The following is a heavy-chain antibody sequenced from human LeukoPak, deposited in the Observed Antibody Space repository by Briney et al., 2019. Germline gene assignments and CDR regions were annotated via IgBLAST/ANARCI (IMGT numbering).Heavy chain of an antibody. CDR2: IRSKANSYAT. J-gene: IGHJ4*02. CDR3: TLVYYGSGSLDY. Sequence: PGGSLRLXCAASGFTFSGSAMHWVRQASGKGLEWVGRIRSKANSYATAYAASVKGRFTISRDDSKNTAYLQMNSLKTEDTAVYYCTLVYYGSGSLDYWGQGTLVTVSS. CDR1: GFTFSGSA. D-gene: IGHD3-10*01. V-gene: IGHV3-73*01.